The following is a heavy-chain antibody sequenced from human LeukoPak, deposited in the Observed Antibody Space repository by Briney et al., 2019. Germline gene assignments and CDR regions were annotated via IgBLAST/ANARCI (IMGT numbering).Heavy chain of an antibody. CDR3: AKDLLELGDY. V-gene: IGHV3-23*01. CDR2: ISGSGSST. CDR1: GFTFSSYA. Sequence: GGSLRLSCAASGFTFSSYAMSWVCQAPGKGLEWVSAISGSGSSTYYADSVKGRFTISRDNSKNTLYLQMNSLRAEDTAVYYCAKDLLELGDYWGQGTLVTVSS. D-gene: IGHD1-7*01. J-gene: IGHJ4*02.